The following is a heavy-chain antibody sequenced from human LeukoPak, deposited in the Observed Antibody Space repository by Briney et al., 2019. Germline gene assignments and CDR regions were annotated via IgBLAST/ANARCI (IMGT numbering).Heavy chain of an antibody. CDR2: LRKDATYS. D-gene: IGHD5-18*01. V-gene: IGHV3-30*02. J-gene: IGHJ3*02. CDR1: GFPFSSYG. Sequence: PGGSLRLSCAASGFPFSSYGMYWVRQTPDKGLQWVAYLRKDATYSNYADSVRGRFTISRDNSKNTLDLQMSSLRVEDTAVYYCARGSGRVLIQLWLEAFDIWGQGTMVTVSS. CDR3: ARGSGRVLIQLWLEAFDI.